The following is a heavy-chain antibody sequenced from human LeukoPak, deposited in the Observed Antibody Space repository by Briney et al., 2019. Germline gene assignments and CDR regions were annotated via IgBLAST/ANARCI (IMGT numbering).Heavy chain of an antibody. CDR3: ARANYDSSGYYEALHAFDY. CDR1: GFTFSIYS. V-gene: IGHV3-21*01. Sequence: GGSLRLSCAASGFTFSIYSMNWVRQAPGKGLEWVSSISSSSRYIYYADSVKGRFTSSRDNAKNSLYLQMNSLRAEDTAVYYCARANYDSSGYYEALHAFDYWGQGTLVTVSS. J-gene: IGHJ4*02. D-gene: IGHD3-22*01. CDR2: ISSSSRYI.